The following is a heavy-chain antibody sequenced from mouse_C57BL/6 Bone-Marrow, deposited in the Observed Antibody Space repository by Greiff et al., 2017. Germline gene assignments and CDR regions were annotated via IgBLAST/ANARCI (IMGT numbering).Heavy chain of an antibody. CDR1: GFTFSDYG. D-gene: IGHD1-1*01. CDR2: ISRGSSTI. V-gene: IGHV5-17*01. CDR3: ARTPFITTVLDY. Sequence: EVKLMESGGGLVKPGGSLKLSCAASGFTFSDYGMHWVRQAPGKGLEWVAYISRGSSTINYADTVKGRFTISRDNAKNTLFLQMTSLRSEDTARYYCARTPFITTVLDYWGQGTTVTVSS. J-gene: IGHJ2*01.